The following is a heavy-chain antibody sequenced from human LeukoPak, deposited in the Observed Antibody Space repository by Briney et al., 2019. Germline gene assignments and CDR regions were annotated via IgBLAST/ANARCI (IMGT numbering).Heavy chain of an antibody. CDR1: GGSFSGYY. V-gene: IGHV4-34*01. J-gene: IGHJ3*02. Sequence: PSETLSLTCAVYGGSFSGYYWSWIRQPPGKGLEWIGEINHSGSTNYNPSLKSRVTISVDTSKDQFSLKLSSVTAADTAVYYCARAVGTLASIAAAGRGAFDIWGQGTMVTVSS. CDR3: ARAVGTLASIAAAGRGAFDI. CDR2: INHSGST. D-gene: IGHD6-13*01.